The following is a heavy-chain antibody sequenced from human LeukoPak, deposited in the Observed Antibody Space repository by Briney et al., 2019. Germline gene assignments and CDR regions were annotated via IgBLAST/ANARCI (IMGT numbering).Heavy chain of an antibody. J-gene: IGHJ3*02. CDR2: IYYSGST. CDR1: GVSISSYY. CDR3: ARRDDI. V-gene: IGHV4-59*08. Sequence: KPSETLSLTCTVSGVSISSYYWSWIRQPPGKGLEWIGYIYYSGSTNYNPSLKSRVTISVDTSKNQFSLKLSSVTAADTAVYYCARRDDIWGQGTMVTVSS.